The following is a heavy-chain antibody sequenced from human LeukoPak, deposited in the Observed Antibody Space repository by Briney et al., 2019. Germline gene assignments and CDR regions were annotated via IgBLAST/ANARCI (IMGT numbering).Heavy chain of an antibody. CDR3: ARGHWGLDS. CDR1: GFTFSDHY. Sequence: GGSLRLSCAASGFTFSDHYMSWIRQAPGQGLEWVSYISHTGTTMYYADSVKGRFTLSRDNARNSLYLQMNSLRAEDTAVYYCARGHWGLDSWGQGTLVSASS. CDR2: ISHTGTTM. V-gene: IGHV3-11*04. D-gene: IGHD7-27*01. J-gene: IGHJ4*02.